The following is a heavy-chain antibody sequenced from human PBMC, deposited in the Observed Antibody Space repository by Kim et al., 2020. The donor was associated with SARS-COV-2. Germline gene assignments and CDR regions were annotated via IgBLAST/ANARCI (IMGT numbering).Heavy chain of an antibody. CDR1: GFTFSNYR. CDR2: ISSSSRTI. V-gene: IGHV3-48*02. Sequence: GGSLRLSCAASGFTFSNYRMLWFRQAPGKGLEWVSDISSSSRTIYYADAVKGRFTIARDNAKNSLYLQMDSLRDEDTAVYYCARETWYYFDYSGQGTLVTVSS. CDR3: ARETWYYFDY. J-gene: IGHJ4*02.